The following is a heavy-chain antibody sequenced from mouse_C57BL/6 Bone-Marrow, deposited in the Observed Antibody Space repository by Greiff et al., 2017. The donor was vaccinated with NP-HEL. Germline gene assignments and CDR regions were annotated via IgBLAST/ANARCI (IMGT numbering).Heavy chain of an antibody. Sequence: QVQLQQSGAELVKPGASVKMSCKASGYTFTSYWITWVKQRPGQGLEWIGDIYPGSGSTNYNEKFKSKATLTVDTSSSTAYMQLSSLTSEDSAVYYCAREEDDGYYSFAYWGQGTLVTVSA. CDR3: AREEDDGYYSFAY. D-gene: IGHD2-3*01. V-gene: IGHV1-55*01. CDR2: IYPGSGST. CDR1: GYTFTSYW. J-gene: IGHJ3*01.